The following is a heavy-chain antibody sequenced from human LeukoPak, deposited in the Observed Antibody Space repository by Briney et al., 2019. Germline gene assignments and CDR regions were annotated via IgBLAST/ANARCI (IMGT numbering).Heavy chain of an antibody. D-gene: IGHD2-8*01. Sequence: PSETLSLTCTVSGGSISSYYWSWLRQPPGKGLEWIGRIYTSGSTNYNPSLKSRVTMSVDTSKNQFSLKLSSVTAADTAVYYCARDPPGGFGTSYGMDVWGQGTTVTVSS. CDR3: ARDPPGGFGTSYGMDV. V-gene: IGHV4-4*07. CDR2: IYTSGST. J-gene: IGHJ6*02. CDR1: GGSISSYY.